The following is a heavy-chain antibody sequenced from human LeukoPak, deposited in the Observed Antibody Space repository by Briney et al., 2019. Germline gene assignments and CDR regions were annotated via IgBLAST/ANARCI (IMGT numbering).Heavy chain of an antibody. CDR3: ARDLGTETAAAGTGFDY. CDR1: GYTFTSYY. V-gene: IGHV1-46*01. J-gene: IGHJ4*02. Sequence: ASVKVSCKASGYTFTSYYMHWVRQAPGQGLEWMGIINPSGDSTSYAQKFQGRVTMTSDTSTSTVYMELSSLRSEDTAVYYCARDLGTETAAAGTGFDYWGQGTLVTVSS. CDR2: INPSGDST. D-gene: IGHD6-13*01.